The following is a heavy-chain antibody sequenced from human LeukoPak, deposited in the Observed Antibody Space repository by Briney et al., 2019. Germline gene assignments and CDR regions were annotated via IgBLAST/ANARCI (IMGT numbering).Heavy chain of an antibody. D-gene: IGHD6-13*01. CDR2: MSYDGNDK. CDR1: GFTFATYV. J-gene: IGHJ6*02. V-gene: IGHV3-30*04. Sequence: GGSLRLSCVVSGFTFATYVVHWVRQAPGEGLEWVAVMSYDGNDKYYADSVKGRFTISGDISKNTLFLHVDSLRPEDTAVYYCARGGSAAAGSWGMDVWGQGTTVTVSS. CDR3: ARGGSAAAGSWGMDV.